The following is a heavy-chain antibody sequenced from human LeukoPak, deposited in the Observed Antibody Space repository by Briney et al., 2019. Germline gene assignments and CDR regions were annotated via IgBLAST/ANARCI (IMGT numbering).Heavy chain of an antibody. V-gene: IGHV3-30*01. D-gene: IGHD2-15*01. CDR1: GFTFSSYA. J-gene: IGHJ4*02. CDR3: ARAQRYCSGGSCYPEFG. Sequence: GGSLRLSCAASGFTFSSYAMQWVRQAPGKGLEWVAVISYDGSNKYYADSVKGRFTISRDNSKNTLYLQMNSLRAEDTAVYYCARAQRYCSGGSCYPEFGWGQGTLVTVSS. CDR2: ISYDGSNK.